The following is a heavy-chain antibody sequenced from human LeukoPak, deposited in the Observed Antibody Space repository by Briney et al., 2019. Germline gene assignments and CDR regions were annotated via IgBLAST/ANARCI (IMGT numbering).Heavy chain of an antibody. D-gene: IGHD1-1*01. V-gene: IGHV3-23*01. Sequence: GGSLRLSCAASGFNFSTYSMTWVRQAPGKGLEWVSAISGSGGSTYYADSVKGRFTISRDNSKNTLYLQMNSLRAEDTAVYYCAKPGYAFDYWGQGTLVTVSS. J-gene: IGHJ4*02. CDR2: ISGSGGST. CDR3: AKPGYAFDY. CDR1: GFNFSTYS.